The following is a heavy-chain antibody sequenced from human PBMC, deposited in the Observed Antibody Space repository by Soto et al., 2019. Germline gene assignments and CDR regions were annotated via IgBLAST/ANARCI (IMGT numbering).Heavy chain of an antibody. V-gene: IGHV3-11*05. CDR3: ARPSKFGGVQPDAFDI. CDR2: ISSSSSYT. J-gene: IGHJ3*02. D-gene: IGHD3-16*01. CDR1: GFTFSDYY. Sequence: QVQLVESGGGLVKPGGSLRLSCAASGFTFSDYYMSWIRQAPGKGLEWVSYISSSSSYTNYADSVKGRFTISRDNAKTSLYLQMHSLRAEDTAVYYCARPSKFGGVQPDAFDIWGQGTMVTVSS.